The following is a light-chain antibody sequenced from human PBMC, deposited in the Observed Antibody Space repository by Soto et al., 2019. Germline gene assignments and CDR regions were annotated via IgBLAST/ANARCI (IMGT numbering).Light chain of an antibody. V-gene: IGKV1-39*01. J-gene: IGKJ2*01. CDR1: QGISTY. CDR3: QQSYRTPYT. Sequence: DIQMPQSPSSLSASVGDRVTITCRASQGISTYLVWYQQRQGRAPKLLIYDASSLLSGVPSRFSGSGSGTDFTLTISRLQPEDFATYYCQQSYRTPYTCGQGTKLETK. CDR2: DAS.